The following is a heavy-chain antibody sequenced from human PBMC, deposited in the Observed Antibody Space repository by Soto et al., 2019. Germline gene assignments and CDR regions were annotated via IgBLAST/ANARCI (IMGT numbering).Heavy chain of an antibody. D-gene: IGHD2-21*01. V-gene: IGHV1-3*01. CDR2: ISAGNGNT. Sequence: QVQLVQSGAEVKKPGASVKVSCKASGYTFTSYAMHWVRQAPGQRLEWMGWISAGNGNTKYSQKFQGRVTITRDTSASTAYMELRSLRSEDTAVYYCARVPGYSIGDLWGRGTLVTVSS. J-gene: IGHJ2*01. CDR1: GYTFTSYA. CDR3: ARVPGYSIGDL.